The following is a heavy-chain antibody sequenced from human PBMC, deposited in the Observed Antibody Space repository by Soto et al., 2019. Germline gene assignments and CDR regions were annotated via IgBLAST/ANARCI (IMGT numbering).Heavy chain of an antibody. CDR3: ARERDGSSSRHDY. J-gene: IGHJ4*02. CDR2: INPNSGGT. D-gene: IGHD6-6*01. CDR1: GYTFTGYY. Sequence: ASVKVSCKASGYTFTGYYMHWVRQAPGQGLEWMGWINPNSGGTNYAQKFQGRVTMTRDTSISTAYMELSRLRSDDTAVYYCARERDGSSSRHDYWGQGTLVTVS. V-gene: IGHV1-2*02.